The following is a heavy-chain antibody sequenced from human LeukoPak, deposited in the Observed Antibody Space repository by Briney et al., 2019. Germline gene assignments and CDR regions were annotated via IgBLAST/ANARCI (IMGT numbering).Heavy chain of an antibody. CDR3: ARGLGYIVVVRWFDP. CDR2: IYYSGST. CDR1: GGSISSSSYY. Sequence: PSETLSLTCTVSGGSISSSSYYWGWIRQPPGKGLEWIGSIYYSGSTYYNPSLKSRVTISVDTSKNQFSLKLSSVTAADTAVYYCARGLGYIVVVRWFDPWGQGTLVTVSS. V-gene: IGHV4-39*01. D-gene: IGHD2-2*01. J-gene: IGHJ5*02.